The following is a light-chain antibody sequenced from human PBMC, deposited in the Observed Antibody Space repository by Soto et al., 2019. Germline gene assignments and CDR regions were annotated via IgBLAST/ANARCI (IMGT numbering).Light chain of an antibody. Sequence: IVLTQSPAILALSPGERATLSCRTNQTVSSYLAWYQHKSGQAPRLLIYSASKRATGIPDRFSGSGSGTDFTLTICGRDPEDYAFYSCQQRDSLPLTCGGGTEV. V-gene: IGKV3-11*01. J-gene: IGKJ4*01. CDR1: QTVSSY. CDR3: QQRDSLPLT. CDR2: SAS.